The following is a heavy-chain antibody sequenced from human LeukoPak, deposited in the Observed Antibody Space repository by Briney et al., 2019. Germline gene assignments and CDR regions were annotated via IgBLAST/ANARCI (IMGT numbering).Heavy chain of an antibody. CDR1: GSTFSSYA. CDR3: ARGENLYYYGSGRKYYFDY. Sequence: GSLRLSCAASGSTFSSYAMSWVRQAPGKGLEWIGEINHSGSTNYNPSLKSRVTISVDTSKNQFSLKLSSVTAADTAVYYCARGENLYYYGSGRKYYFDYWGQGTLVTVSS. D-gene: IGHD3-10*01. V-gene: IGHV4-34*01. CDR2: INHSGST. J-gene: IGHJ4*02.